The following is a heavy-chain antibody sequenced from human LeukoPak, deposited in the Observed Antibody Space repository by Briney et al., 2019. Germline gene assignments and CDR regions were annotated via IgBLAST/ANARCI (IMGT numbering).Heavy chain of an antibody. D-gene: IGHD3-3*01. Sequence: GGSLRLSCAASGFTFKNFAMSWARQAPGKGLEWVSSISGSGDRTYYADSVKGRFTISRDKFRNTVSLQMNSLRDEDTAVYYCAKGDSDYDFCLLNWGQGTLVTVSS. CDR2: ISGSGDRT. CDR1: GFTFKNFA. CDR3: AKGDSDYDFCLLN. J-gene: IGHJ4*02. V-gene: IGHV3-23*01.